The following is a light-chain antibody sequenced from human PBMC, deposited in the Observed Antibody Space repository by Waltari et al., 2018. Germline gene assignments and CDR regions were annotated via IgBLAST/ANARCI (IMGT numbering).Light chain of an antibody. CDR2: AAS. J-gene: IGKJ1*01. CDR3: QQSYSAPRT. V-gene: IGKV1-39*01. Sequence: DIQMTQSPSSLSASVGDRVTITCRASLSISTFLSRYQQKPGKAPNLLIYAASNLQSGVPSRFSGSGSGTDFTLTISSLHPEDFATYYCQQSYSAPRTFGQGTKVEI. CDR1: LSISTF.